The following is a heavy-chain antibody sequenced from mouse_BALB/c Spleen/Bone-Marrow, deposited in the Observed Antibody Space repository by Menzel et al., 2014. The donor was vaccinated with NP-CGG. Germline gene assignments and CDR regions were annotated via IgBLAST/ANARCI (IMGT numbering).Heavy chain of an antibody. D-gene: IGHD1-1*01. CDR3: ARDYGRTAWFAY. Sequence: DVKLVESRAELVKPGASVKLSYTASGFNIKDTYIHWVKQRPEQGLEWIGGIDPANGNTKYDPKFQGKATITADTSSNTAYLQLSSLTSEDTAVYYCARDYGRTAWFAYWGQGTLVTVSA. V-gene: IGHV14-3*02. CDR2: IDPANGNT. J-gene: IGHJ3*01. CDR1: GFNIKDTY.